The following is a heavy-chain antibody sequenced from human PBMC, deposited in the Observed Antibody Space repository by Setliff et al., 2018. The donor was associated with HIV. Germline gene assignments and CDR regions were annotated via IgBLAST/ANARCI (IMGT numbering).Heavy chain of an antibody. V-gene: IGHV3-48*01. CDR3: AREGGDSSGYNIAFDI. J-gene: IGHJ3*02. D-gene: IGHD3-22*01. Sequence: PGGSLRLSCAASGFTFSNAWMNWVRQAPGKGLEWVSYISSSSSTIYYADSVKGRFTISRDNAKNSLYLQMNSLRAEDTAVYYCAREGGDSSGYNIAFDIWGQGTMVTVSS. CDR2: ISSSSSTI. CDR1: GFTFSNAW.